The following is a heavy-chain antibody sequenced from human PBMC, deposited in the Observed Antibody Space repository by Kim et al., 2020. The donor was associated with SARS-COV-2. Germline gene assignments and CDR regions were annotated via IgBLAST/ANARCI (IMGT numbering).Heavy chain of an antibody. CDR2: INHSGIT. CDR1: GGSFSDYN. Sequence: SETLSLTCAVYGGSFSDYNWSWIRQPPGKGLEWIGEINHSGITNLSPSLKSRITISVDTSKSQFSLRLKSMTATDTAVYYCARVRAGVVPAPVLGLGPWYDYYAMDVWGRRTPVAVSS. V-gene: IGHV4-34*01. CDR3: ARVRAGVVPAPVLGLGPWYDYYAMDV. J-gene: IGHJ6*02. D-gene: IGHD2-2*02.